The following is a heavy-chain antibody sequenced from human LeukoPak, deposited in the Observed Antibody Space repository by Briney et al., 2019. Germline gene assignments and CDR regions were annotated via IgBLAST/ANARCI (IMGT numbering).Heavy chain of an antibody. V-gene: IGHV3-23*01. CDR3: ARDGIEDYYDSSGYYKD. CDR1: GFTFSSYA. Sequence: GGSLRLSCAASGFTFSSYAMSWVRQAPGKGLEWVSAISGSGGSTYYADSVKGRFTISRDNAKNSLYLQMNSLRAEDTAVYYCARDGIEDYYDSSGYYKDWGQGTLVTVSS. D-gene: IGHD3-22*01. J-gene: IGHJ4*02. CDR2: ISGSGGST.